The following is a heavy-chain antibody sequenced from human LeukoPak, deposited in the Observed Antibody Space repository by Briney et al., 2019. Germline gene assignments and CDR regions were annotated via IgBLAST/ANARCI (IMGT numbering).Heavy chain of an antibody. V-gene: IGHV3-74*01. CDR2: INSDGSST. CDR3: ARALVRDRNWFDP. Sequence: GGSLRLSCAASGLTFSSYWMHWVRQAPGKGLVWVSRINSDGSSTSYADSVKGRFTISRDNAKNTLYLQMNSLRAEDTAVYYCARALVRDRNWFDPWGQGTLVTVSS. CDR1: GLTFSSYW. D-gene: IGHD3-10*01. J-gene: IGHJ5*02.